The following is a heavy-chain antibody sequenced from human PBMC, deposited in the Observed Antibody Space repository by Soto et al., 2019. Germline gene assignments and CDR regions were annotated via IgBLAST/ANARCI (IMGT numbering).Heavy chain of an antibody. CDR1: GGSVSSGSYY. D-gene: IGHD3-3*01. Sequence: SETLSLTCTVSGGSVSSGSYYWSWIRQPPGKGLEWIGYIYYSGSTNYNPSLKSRVTISVDTSKNQFSLKLSSVTAADTAVYYCASEPRYYDFWSGYYSWGQGTLVTVSS. CDR2: IYYSGST. CDR3: ASEPRYYDFWSGYYS. V-gene: IGHV4-61*01. J-gene: IGHJ5*02.